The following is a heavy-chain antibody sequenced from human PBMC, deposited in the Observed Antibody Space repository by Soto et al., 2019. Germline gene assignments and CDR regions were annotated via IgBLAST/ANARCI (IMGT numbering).Heavy chain of an antibody. D-gene: IGHD3-10*01. J-gene: IGHJ6*02. CDR2: IIPIFGTA. V-gene: IGHV1-69*06. CDR3: ARFSDSGDYYYYGMDV. CDR1: GGTFSSYA. Sequence: SVKVSCKASGGTFSSYAISWVRQAPGQGLEWMGGIIPIFGTANYAQKFQGRVTITADKSTSTAYMELSSLGSEDTAVYYCARFSDSGDYYYYGMDVWGQETTVTVSS.